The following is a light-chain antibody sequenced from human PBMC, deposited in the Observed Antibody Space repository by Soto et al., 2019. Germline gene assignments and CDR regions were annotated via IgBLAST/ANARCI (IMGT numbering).Light chain of an antibody. J-gene: IGLJ1*01. CDR1: GRDIGAYDY. CDR3: SSYTTSYFYV. V-gene: IGLV2-14*01. CDR2: GVK. Sequence: QSALTQPASVSGSPGQSITISCTGSGRDIGAYDYVSWYQQHPGKAPKLLIYGVKNRPSWVSYRFSASKSAFTASLTISGLQAEDEAHYYCSSYTTSYFYVFGPGTKVTVL.